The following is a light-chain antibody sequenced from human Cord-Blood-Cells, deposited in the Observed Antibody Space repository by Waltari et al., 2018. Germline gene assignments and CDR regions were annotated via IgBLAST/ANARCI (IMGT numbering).Light chain of an antibody. V-gene: IGKV3-20*01. CDR2: GAS. Sequence: EIVLTQSPGTLSLSPGERATLSCRASQRVSSSYLAWYQQKPGQAPRLLIYGASSRATGIPDRFSGSGSGTDFTLTISRLEPEEFAVYYCQQYGSSYTFGQGTKLEIK. CDR1: QRVSSSY. J-gene: IGKJ2*01. CDR3: QQYGSSYT.